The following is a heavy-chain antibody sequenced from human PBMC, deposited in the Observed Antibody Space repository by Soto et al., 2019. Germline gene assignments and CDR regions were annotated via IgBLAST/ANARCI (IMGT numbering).Heavy chain of an antibody. CDR1: GGSISSGGYS. J-gene: IGHJ4*02. V-gene: IGHV4-30-2*01. CDR2: IYHSGST. Sequence: QLQLQESGSGLVKPSQTLSLTCAVSGGSISSGGYSWSWIRQPPGKGLECIGYIYHSGSTYYHPSLKRRVTISVDRSKNQLSLELSSVTAADTAVYYCARGTTTVTTFDYWGQGTLVTVSS. D-gene: IGHD4-17*01. CDR3: ARGTTTVTTFDY.